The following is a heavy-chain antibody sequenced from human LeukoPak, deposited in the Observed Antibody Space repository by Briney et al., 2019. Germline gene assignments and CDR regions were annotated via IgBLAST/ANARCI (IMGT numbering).Heavy chain of an antibody. D-gene: IGHD5-18*01. CDR1: GFTFSSSG. V-gene: IGHV3-23*01. CDR2: ISGSGDRT. Sequence: GGTLRLSCAASGFTFSSSGMIWVRQAPGQGLEWVSAISGSGDRTYHADSVKGRFTISRDNAKNSLYLQMNSLRAEDTAVYYCARVDTAMVSQNVDYWGQGTLVTVSS. J-gene: IGHJ4*02. CDR3: ARVDTAMVSQNVDY.